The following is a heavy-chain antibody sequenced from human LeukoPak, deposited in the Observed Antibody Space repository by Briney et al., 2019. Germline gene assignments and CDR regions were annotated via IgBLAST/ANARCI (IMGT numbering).Heavy chain of an antibody. D-gene: IGHD3-16*01. V-gene: IGHV3-23*01. CDR2: ITGSGGNT. J-gene: IGHJ4*02. CDR3: AKGEFGYDYLWGN. Sequence: PGGFLRLSCAASGFTFSSFAMSWVRQTPGKGLEWVSTITGSGGNTLYADSVKGRFTISRDNSKTTLDLQLNSLRADDTALYYCAKGEFGYDYLWGNWGQGTLVTVSS. CDR1: GFTFSSFA.